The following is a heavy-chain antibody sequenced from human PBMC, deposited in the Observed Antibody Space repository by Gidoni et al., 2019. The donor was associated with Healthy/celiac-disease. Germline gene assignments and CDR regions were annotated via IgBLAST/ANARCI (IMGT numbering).Heavy chain of an antibody. CDR1: GGSISSYY. CDR3: ARASWQWLPTYYYYGMDV. V-gene: IGHV4-4*07. J-gene: IGHJ6*02. D-gene: IGHD6-19*01. Sequence: QVQLQESGPGLVKPSETLSLTCTVSGGSISSYYWSWIRQPAGKGLEWIGRIYTSGSTNYNPSLKSRVTMSVDTSKNQFSLKLSSVTAADTAVYYCARASWQWLPTYYYYGMDVWGQGTTVTVSS. CDR2: IYTSGST.